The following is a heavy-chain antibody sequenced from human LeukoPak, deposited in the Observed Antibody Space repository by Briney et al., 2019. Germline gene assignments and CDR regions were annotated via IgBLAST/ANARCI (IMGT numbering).Heavy chain of an antibody. CDR3: TSTQLERGEYDYTMDV. D-gene: IGHD1-1*01. CDR1: GFTFSSYS. CDR2: ISSSSSTI. J-gene: IGHJ6*02. Sequence: GGSLRLSCAASGFTFSSYSMNWVRQAPGKGLEWVSYISSSSSTIYYADSVKGRFTISRDNAKNSLYLQMISLKTDDTGVYYCTSTQLERGEYDYTMDVWGQGTTVTVSS. V-gene: IGHV3-48*01.